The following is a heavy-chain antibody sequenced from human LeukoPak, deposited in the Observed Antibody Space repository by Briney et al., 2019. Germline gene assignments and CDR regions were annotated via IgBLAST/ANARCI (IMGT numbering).Heavy chain of an antibody. J-gene: IGHJ4*02. V-gene: IGHV4-31*03. CDR2: IYYSGST. CDR1: GGSISSGGYY. D-gene: IGHD6-13*01. CDR3: ARVGGGAAAGVFDY. Sequence: SETLSLTCTVSGGSISSGGYYWSWIRQHQGKGLEWIGYIYYSGSTYYNPSLKSRVTISVDTSKNQFSLKLSSVTAADTAVYYCARVGGGAAAGVFDYWGQGTLVTVSS.